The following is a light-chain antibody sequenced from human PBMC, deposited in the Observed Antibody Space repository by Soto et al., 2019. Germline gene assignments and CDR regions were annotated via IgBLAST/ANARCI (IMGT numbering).Light chain of an antibody. J-gene: IGLJ1*01. CDR3: SSYTSSSTLYV. CDR2: DVS. CDR1: SSDVGGYNY. Sequence: QSALDQPASVSGSPGQSITISCTETSSDVGGYNYVSWYQQHPGKAPKLMIYDVSNRPSGVSNRFSGSKSGNTASLTISGLQAEDEANYYCSSYTSSSTLYVFGTGTKVTVL. V-gene: IGLV2-14*01.